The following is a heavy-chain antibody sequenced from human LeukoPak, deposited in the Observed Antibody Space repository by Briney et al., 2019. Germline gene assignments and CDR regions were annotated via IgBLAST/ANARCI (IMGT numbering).Heavy chain of an antibody. CDR1: GGSINTFNHY. CDR3: AREHSDSGCSTGDC. D-gene: IGHD6-19*01. Sequence: SETLSLTCTVSGGSINTFNHYWGWIRQPPGKGLEWIGSIYYSGNTYYDASLKSRVAMSVDTSKNQFSLKVRSVTAADTAVYYCAREHSDSGCSTGDCWGQGTLVTVSS. J-gene: IGHJ4*02. V-gene: IGHV4-39*02. CDR2: IYYSGNT.